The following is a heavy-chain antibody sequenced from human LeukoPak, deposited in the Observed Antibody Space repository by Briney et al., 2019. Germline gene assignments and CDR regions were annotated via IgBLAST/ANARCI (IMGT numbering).Heavy chain of an antibody. CDR1: GLTLSNYW. J-gene: IGHJ4*02. Sequence: HPGGSLKLSCTASGLTLSNYWMIWVRQAPGKGLQWVAKIKQGGSEKYYVDSVKGRFTISRDNAENSLYLQMNSLRVEDTAVYYCAKSPQYCSSTSCYYFDYWGQGTLVTVSS. CDR3: AKSPQYCSSTSCYYFDY. V-gene: IGHV3-7*03. D-gene: IGHD2-2*01. CDR2: IKQGGSEK.